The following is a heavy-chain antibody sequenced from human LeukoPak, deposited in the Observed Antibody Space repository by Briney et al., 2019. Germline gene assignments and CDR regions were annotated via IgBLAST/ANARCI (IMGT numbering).Heavy chain of an antibody. J-gene: IGHJ4*02. CDR1: GGSISSYY. Sequence: NPSETLSLTCTVSGGSISSYYWSWIRQPPGKGLEWIGEINHSGSTNYNPSLKSRVTISVDTSKNQFSLKLSSVTAADTAVYYCARGRVPDYWGQGTLVTVSS. CDR3: ARGRVPDY. V-gene: IGHV4-34*01. CDR2: INHSGST.